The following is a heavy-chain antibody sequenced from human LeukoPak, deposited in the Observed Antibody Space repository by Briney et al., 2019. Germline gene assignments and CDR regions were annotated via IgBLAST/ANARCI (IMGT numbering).Heavy chain of an antibody. J-gene: IGHJ5*02. CDR2: INPSGGST. CDR1: GYSFTSYY. V-gene: IGHV1-46*01. Sequence: ASVKVSCKASGYSFTSYYIHWVRQAPGQGLEWMGIINPSGGSTSYAQKFQGRVTMTRDTSTSTVYMELSRLRSDDTAVYYCVRDDVSPWGQGTLVTVSS. CDR3: VRDDVSP.